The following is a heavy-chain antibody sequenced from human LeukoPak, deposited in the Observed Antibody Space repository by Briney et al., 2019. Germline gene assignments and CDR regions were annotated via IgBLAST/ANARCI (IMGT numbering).Heavy chain of an antibody. D-gene: IGHD1-7*01. CDR3: ARGRPGTGNYYFDL. CDR2: IHYSGAT. V-gene: IGHV4-34*01. CDR1: GGSYSGYY. J-gene: IGHJ2*01. Sequence: SETLSLTCAVYGGSYSGYYWSWVRQPPGKGLEWIGEIHYSGATNYKPSLKSRATILGDTSKNQISLKLTSVTAADTALYYCARGRPGTGNYYFDLWGPGTLVSVSS.